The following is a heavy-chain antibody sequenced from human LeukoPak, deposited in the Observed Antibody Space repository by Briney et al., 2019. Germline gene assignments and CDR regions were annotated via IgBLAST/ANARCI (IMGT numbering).Heavy chain of an antibody. CDR1: GFTFSTNG. CDR3: AKLIWFGAHDGFDI. D-gene: IGHD3-10*01. V-gene: IGHV3-30*02. J-gene: IGHJ3*02. Sequence: GGSLRLSCAASGFTFSTNGMHWVRQSPGKGLEWVAFMRGIGTAKYYADSVKGRFTISRDNSKNTLYLQMNSLRAEDTAVYYCAKLIWFGAHDGFDIWGQGTMVTVSS. CDR2: MRGIGTAK.